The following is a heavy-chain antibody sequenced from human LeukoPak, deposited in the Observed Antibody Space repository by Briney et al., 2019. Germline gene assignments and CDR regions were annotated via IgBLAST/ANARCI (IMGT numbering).Heavy chain of an antibody. J-gene: IGHJ3*02. CDR1: GFTFSSYG. CDR3: ARDIRLELRLGHDAFDI. V-gene: IGHV3-33*01. CDR2: IWYDGSNK. Sequence: PGGSLRLSCAASGFTFSSYGMHWVRQAPGKGLEWVAVIWYDGSNKYYADSVKGRFTISRDNAKNSLYLQMNSLRAEDTAVYYCARDIRLELRLGHDAFDIWGQGTMVTVSS. D-gene: IGHD1-7*01.